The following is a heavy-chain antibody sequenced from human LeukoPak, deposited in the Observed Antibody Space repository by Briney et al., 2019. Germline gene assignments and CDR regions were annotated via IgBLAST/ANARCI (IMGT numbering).Heavy chain of an antibody. CDR3: AKESIAAPGTYMYFDY. V-gene: IGHV3-23*01. CDR1: GFTFSSYA. CDR2: ISGSGRTT. D-gene: IGHD6-13*01. J-gene: IGHJ4*02. Sequence: GGSLRLSCAASGFTFSSYAMNWVRQAPGKGLEWVSTISGSGRTTFYPDSVKGRFTISRDNSKNTLYLQMNSLRAEDTAVYYCAKESIAAPGTYMYFDYWGQGTLVTVSS.